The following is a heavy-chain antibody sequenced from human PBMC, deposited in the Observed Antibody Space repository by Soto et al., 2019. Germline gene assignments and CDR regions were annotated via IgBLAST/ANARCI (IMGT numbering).Heavy chain of an antibody. J-gene: IGHJ6*01. V-gene: IGHV3-66*01. D-gene: IGHD2-21*02. CDR3: ARDPAVVTATYYALYYAMDV. CDR2: IYAGGNT. Sequence: PGGSLRLSCAASGFSVTSNYMTWVRQAPGKGLECVSVIYAGGNTYYPDSVKGRFTISSDNSKNTLFLQMNNLRAEDTGVYYCARDPAVVTATYYALYYAMDVWGQGTTVTVSS. CDR1: GFSVTSNY.